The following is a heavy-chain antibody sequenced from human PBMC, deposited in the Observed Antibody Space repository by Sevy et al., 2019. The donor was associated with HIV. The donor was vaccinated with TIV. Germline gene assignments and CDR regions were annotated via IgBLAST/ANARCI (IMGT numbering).Heavy chain of an antibody. CDR1: GFTFSSYG. J-gene: IGHJ4*02. D-gene: IGHD3-16*01. CDR2: IWFDGSNT. V-gene: IGHV3-33*01. CDR3: ARDLEFYDYGAYGPSFMPDY. Sequence: GGSLRLSCAASGFTFSSYGMHWVRQAPGKGLEGVAVIWFDGSNTYYADSVKGRFTISRDLAENTLHLQRNSLRAEDTAVYYCARDLEFYDYGAYGPSFMPDYWGQGTLVTVSS.